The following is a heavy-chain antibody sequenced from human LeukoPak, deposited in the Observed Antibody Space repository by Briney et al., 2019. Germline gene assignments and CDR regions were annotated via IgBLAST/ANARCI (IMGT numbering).Heavy chain of an antibody. V-gene: IGHV3-21*01. Sequence: GGSLRLSCADSGFTFSNYNMNWVRQAPGKAMEWVSSITSSGTYTFYADSVKGRFTISRDNAKNSLYLQMDSLGPEDTAVYYCAKEVSDYVTYYYMDVWGKGTTVTVSS. CDR2: ITSSGTYT. J-gene: IGHJ6*03. CDR1: GFTFSNYN. CDR3: AKEVSDYVTYYYMDV. D-gene: IGHD4-17*01.